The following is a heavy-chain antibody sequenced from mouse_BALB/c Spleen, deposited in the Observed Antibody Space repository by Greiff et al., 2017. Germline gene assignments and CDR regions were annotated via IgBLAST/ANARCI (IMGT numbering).Heavy chain of an antibody. CDR2: IDPSDSET. J-gene: IGHJ4*01. V-gene: IGHV1S127*01. CDR3: ARKGGYGGYAMDY. CDR1: GYSFTSYW. D-gene: IGHD2-14*01. Sequence: QVQLQQSGPQLVRPGASVKISCKASGYSFTSYWMHWVKQRPGQGLEWIGMIDPSDSETRLNQKFKDKATLTVDKSSSTAYMQLSSPTSEDSAVYYCARKGGYGGYAMDYWGQGTSVTVSS.